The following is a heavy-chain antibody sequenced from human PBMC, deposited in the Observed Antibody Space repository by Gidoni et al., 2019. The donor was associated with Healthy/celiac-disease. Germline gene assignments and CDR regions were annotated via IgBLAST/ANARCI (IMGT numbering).Heavy chain of an antibody. D-gene: IGHD6-19*01. J-gene: IGHJ6*03. CDR3: ARGIEGVNSSGWYYHYYYYMDV. Sequence: QVQLVESGGGLVKPGGSLRLSCAASGFTFSDYYMSWIRQAPGKGLEWVSYISSSGSTIYYADSVKGRFTISRDNAKNSLYLQMNSLRAEDTAVYYCARGIEGVNSSGWYYHYYYYMDVWGKGTTVTVSS. CDR1: GFTFSDYY. CDR2: ISSSGSTI. V-gene: IGHV3-11*01.